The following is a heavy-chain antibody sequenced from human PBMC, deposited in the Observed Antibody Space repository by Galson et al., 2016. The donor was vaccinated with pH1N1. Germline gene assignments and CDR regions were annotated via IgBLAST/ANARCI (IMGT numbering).Heavy chain of an antibody. D-gene: IGHD3-10*01. V-gene: IGHV4-4*07. J-gene: IGHJ5*02. CDR1: GGSISSYY. Sequence: SETLSLTCTVSGGSISSYYWSWIRLPAGKGLEWIGHIYSSGSTNYNTSLKSRVTMSVDTSKNQFSLKLSSVTAADTAVYYCARIESFGELGNWFDPWGQGTLVTVSS. CDR2: IYSSGST. CDR3: ARIESFGELGNWFDP.